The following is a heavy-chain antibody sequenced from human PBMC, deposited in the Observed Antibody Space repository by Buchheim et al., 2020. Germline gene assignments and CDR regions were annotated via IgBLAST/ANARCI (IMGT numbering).Heavy chain of an antibody. D-gene: IGHD4-23*01. CDR3: AANGGNFNYYYGMDV. CDR1: GGSISSSSYY. V-gene: IGHV4-39*01. J-gene: IGHJ6*02. Sequence: QLQLQESGPGLVKPSETLSLTCTVSGGSISSSSYYWGWIRQPPGKGLEWIGSIYYSGSTYYNPYLKSRVTISVDTSTNQFSLKLSSVTAADTAVYYCAANGGNFNYYYGMDVWGQGTT. CDR2: IYYSGST.